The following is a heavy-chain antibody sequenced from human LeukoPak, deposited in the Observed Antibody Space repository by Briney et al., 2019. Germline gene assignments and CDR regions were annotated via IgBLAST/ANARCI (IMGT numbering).Heavy chain of an antibody. CDR1: GFTFSSYA. V-gene: IGHV3-30*04. CDR2: ISYDGANK. Sequence: GGSLRLSCAASGFTFSSYAMHWVLQAPGKGLEWVAVISYDGANKYYADSVKGRFTFSRDNSKSTLYLQMNSLRAEDTAVYYCAGAYSRTAIDYWGQGTLVTVSS. D-gene: IGHD2-21*01. CDR3: AGAYSRTAIDY. J-gene: IGHJ4*02.